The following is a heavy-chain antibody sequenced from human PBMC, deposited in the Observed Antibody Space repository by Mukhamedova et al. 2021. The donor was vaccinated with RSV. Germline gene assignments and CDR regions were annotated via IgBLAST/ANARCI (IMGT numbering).Heavy chain of an antibody. V-gene: IGHV3-23*01. CDR2: ISGSGGTT. CDR3: AKCYDSSGYYRFDP. D-gene: IGHD3-22*01. Sequence: VRQAPGKGLEWVSAISGSGGTTYYADSVKGRFTISRDNSKNTLYLQMNSLRAEDTALYYCAKCYDSSGYYRFDPSGQGTLVTVS. J-gene: IGHJ5*02.